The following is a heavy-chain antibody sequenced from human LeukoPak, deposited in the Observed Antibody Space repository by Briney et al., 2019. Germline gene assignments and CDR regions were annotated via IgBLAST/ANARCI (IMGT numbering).Heavy chain of an antibody. J-gene: IGHJ5*02. CDR1: GGSISSNSYY. Sequence: SETLSLTCTVSGGSISSNSYYWGWIRQPPGKGLKWIGSIYYSGSTYYNPSLKSRVTISVDTSKNQFSLKLNSVTATDTAVYYCARNRYYYGSGNYGVPNWFDPWGQGTLVTVSS. CDR2: IYYSGST. CDR3: ARNRYYYGSGNYGVPNWFDP. D-gene: IGHD3-10*01. V-gene: IGHV4-39*01.